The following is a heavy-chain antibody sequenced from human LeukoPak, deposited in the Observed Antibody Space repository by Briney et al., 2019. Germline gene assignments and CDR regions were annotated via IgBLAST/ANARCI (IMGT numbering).Heavy chain of an antibody. CDR1: GFTFDDYA. CDR2: VSWNSGSI. V-gene: IGHV3-9*01. J-gene: IGHJ4*02. CDR3: AKGLTTRRIFDY. D-gene: IGHD4/OR15-4a*01. Sequence: GRSLRLSCAASGFTFDDYAMHWVRKAPRPGLEWDSGVSWNSGSIGYADSVKSRFTISRDNAKNSLYLQMNSLRAADTALYYCAKGLTTRRIFDYWGQGTLVTVSS.